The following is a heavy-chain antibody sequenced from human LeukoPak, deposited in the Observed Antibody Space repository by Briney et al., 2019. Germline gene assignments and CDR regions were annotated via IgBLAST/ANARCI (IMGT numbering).Heavy chain of an antibody. CDR1: GFPFSSHW. CDR3: ASGSGWVFNN. V-gene: IGHV3-7*01. CDR2: IKQDGSEK. Sequence: GGSLRLSCAASGFPFSSHWLSWFRQSPGKGVEWVANIKQDGSEKYYVDSVKGRFTISRDNAKNSQYLQMNSLRAEDTAVYYCASGSGWVFNNWGQGTLVTVSS. D-gene: IGHD6-19*01. J-gene: IGHJ4*02.